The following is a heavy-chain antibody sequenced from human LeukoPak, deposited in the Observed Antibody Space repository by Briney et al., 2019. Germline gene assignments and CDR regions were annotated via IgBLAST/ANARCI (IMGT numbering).Heavy chain of an antibody. D-gene: IGHD6-13*01. CDR1: GFTVSSYG. J-gene: IGHJ3*01. CDR2: FRATDGSA. V-gene: IGHV3-23*01. CDR3: AKARIASSGTGAFDV. Sequence: GGSLRLSCAASGFTVSSYGMTWVRQAPGKGLEWVSAFRATDGSAQYAESVKGRFTISRDNSKNSLYLQMNSLRDEDTAVYYCAKARIASSGTGAFDVWGQGTMVTVSS.